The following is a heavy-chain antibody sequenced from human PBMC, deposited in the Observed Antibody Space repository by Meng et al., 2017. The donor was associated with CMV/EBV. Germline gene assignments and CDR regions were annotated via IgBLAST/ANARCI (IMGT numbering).Heavy chain of an antibody. Sequence: ASVKVSCKSSGYTFTGYYMHWVRQAPGQGLEWMGWINPNSCGTNYAQKFQGRVTMTRDTSISTAYMELSRLRSDDTAVYYCARGAVVVPAAIVSDWFDPWGQGTLVTVSS. V-gene: IGHV1-2*02. J-gene: IGHJ5*02. CDR2: INPNSCGT. D-gene: IGHD2-2*02. CDR1: GYTFTGYY. CDR3: ARGAVVVPAAIVSDWFDP.